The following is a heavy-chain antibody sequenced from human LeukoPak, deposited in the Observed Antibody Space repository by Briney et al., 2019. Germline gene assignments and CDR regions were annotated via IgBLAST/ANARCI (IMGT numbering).Heavy chain of an antibody. V-gene: IGHV1-69*13. CDR1: GYTFIDYN. J-gene: IGHJ4*02. D-gene: IGHD4-17*01. CDR3: ARSPYGDYFFDY. Sequence: SVKVSCKASGYTFIDYNIHWVRQAPGQGLEWMGGIIPIFGTANYAQKFQGRVTITADESTSTAYMELSSLRSEDTAVYYCARSPYGDYFFDYWGQGTLVTVSS. CDR2: IIPIFGTA.